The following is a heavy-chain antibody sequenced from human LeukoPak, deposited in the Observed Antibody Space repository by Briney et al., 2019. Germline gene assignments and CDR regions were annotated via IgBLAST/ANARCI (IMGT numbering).Heavy chain of an antibody. CDR2: IKQDGSET. Sequence: PGGSLRPSCVVSGFTFSSSWMTWVRQAPGKGLEWVANIKQDGSETHYVDSVKGRFTISRDNAKNSLYLQMNSLRAEDTAVYYCAREPGIGYAFDIWGHGTVVTVSS. CDR3: AREPGIGYAFDI. J-gene: IGHJ3*02. CDR1: GFTFSSSW. D-gene: IGHD2/OR15-2a*01. V-gene: IGHV3-7*01.